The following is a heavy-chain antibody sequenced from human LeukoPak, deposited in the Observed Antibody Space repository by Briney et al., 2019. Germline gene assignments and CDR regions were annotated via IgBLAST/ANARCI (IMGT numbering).Heavy chain of an antibody. CDR1: GYTFTSYG. V-gene: IGHV1-8*02. J-gene: IGHJ3*02. D-gene: IGHD1-26*01. Sequence: GASVKVSCKASGYTFTSYGISWVRQAPGQGLEWMGWMNPNSGNTGYAQKFQGRVTMTRNTSISTAYMELSSLRSEDTAVYYCARASVGVEDAFDIWGQGTMVTVSS. CDR2: MNPNSGNT. CDR3: ARASVGVEDAFDI.